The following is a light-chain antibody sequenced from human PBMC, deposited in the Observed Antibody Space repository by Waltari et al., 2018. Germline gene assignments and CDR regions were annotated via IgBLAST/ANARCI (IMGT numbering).Light chain of an antibody. V-gene: IGKV1-9*01. CDR2: AAS. J-gene: IGKJ1*01. CDR1: QGINNY. CDR3: QQLNSNQWT. Sequence: TCRASQGINNYLAWYQQKPGKAPKLLIYAASTLQSGVPSRFSGSGSGTDFTLTISSLQPEDFATYYCQQLNSNQWTVGQGTKVEI.